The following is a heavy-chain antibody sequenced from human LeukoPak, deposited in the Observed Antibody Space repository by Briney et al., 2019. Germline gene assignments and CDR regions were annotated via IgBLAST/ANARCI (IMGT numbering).Heavy chain of an antibody. CDR1: GGSINSGDYY. V-gene: IGHV4-31*03. CDR2: TYYSGST. CDR3: ARGGTAGTLWDWFDP. J-gene: IGHJ5*02. Sequence: SQTLSLTCSVSGGSINSGDYYWSWIRQHPGKGLEWIGYTYYSGSTYYNPSLKGRVTISLDTSKNQFSLKLYSVTAADTAVYYCARGGTAGTLWDWFDPWGQGTLVTVSS. D-gene: IGHD1-1*01.